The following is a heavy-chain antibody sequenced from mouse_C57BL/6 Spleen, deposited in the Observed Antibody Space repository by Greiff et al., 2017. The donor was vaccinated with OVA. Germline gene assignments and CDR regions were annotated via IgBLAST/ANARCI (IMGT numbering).Heavy chain of an antibody. CDR2: ISYDGSN. CDR3: AIYYSNPYFDY. D-gene: IGHD2-5*01. CDR1: GYSITSGYY. J-gene: IGHJ2*01. Sequence: EVKLMESGPGLVKPSQSLSLTCSVTGYSITSGYYWNWIRQFPGNKLEWMGYISYDGSNNYNPSLKNRISITRDTSKNQFFLKLNSVTTEDTATYYCAIYYSNPYFDYWGQGTTLTVSS. V-gene: IGHV3-6*01.